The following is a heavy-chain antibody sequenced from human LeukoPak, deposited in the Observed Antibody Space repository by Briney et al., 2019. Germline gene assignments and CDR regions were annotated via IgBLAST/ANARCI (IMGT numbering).Heavy chain of an antibody. J-gene: IGHJ4*02. Sequence: ASVKVSCKASGYTFTSYYMHWVRQAPGQGLEWMGWISPNSGGTNYAQKFQGRVTMTRDTSINTAYMELSRLRSDDTAVYYCARDNDSRDPPHFDYWGQGTLVTVSS. V-gene: IGHV1-2*02. CDR2: ISPNSGGT. CDR1: GYTFTSYY. D-gene: IGHD3-16*01. CDR3: ARDNDSRDPPHFDY.